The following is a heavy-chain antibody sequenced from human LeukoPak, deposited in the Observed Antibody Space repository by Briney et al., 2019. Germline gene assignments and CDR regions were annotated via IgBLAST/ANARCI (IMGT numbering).Heavy chain of an antibody. CDR3: ARGIITMVRGAPEKIFDL. CDR2: IYYSGST. D-gene: IGHD3-10*01. J-gene: IGHJ2*01. V-gene: IGHV4-31*03. CDR1: GGSISSGGYY. Sequence: SETLSLTCTVSGGSISSGGYYWSWIRQHPGKGLEWIGYIYYSGSTYYNPSLKSRVTISVDTSKNQFSLKLSSVTAADTAVYYCARGIITMVRGAPEKIFDLWGRGTLVTVSS.